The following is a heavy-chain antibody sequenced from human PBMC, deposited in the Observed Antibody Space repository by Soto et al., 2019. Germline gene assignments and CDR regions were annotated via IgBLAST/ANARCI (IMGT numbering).Heavy chain of an antibody. CDR3: AASIFYYGMDV. CDR1: GYTFTNYW. Sequence: SLKISCKGSGYTFTNYWIGWVRQMPGKGPEWMGIIYPGDSDTKYNPSFQGQVTISADKSITTTYLQWSSLKASDTAIYYCAASIFYYGMDVWGQGTTVTVSS. J-gene: IGHJ6*02. V-gene: IGHV5-51*01. CDR2: IYPGDSDT.